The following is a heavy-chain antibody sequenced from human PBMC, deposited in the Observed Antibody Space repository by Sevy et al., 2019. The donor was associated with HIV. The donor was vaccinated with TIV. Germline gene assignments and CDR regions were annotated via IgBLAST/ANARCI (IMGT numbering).Heavy chain of an antibody. D-gene: IGHD6-19*01. CDR3: AKAGVAVGGTFDLFYFDY. CDR2: ISGRGTST. Sequence: GGSLRLSCAASGFTFRSYAMSWVRQAPGKGLEWVSSISGRGTSTYYADSVKGRFTISRDSSKSTLYLHMSSPRTEDTAIYYCAKAGVAVGGTFDLFYFDYWGQGTLVTVSS. CDR1: GFTFRSYA. V-gene: IGHV3-23*01. J-gene: IGHJ4*02.